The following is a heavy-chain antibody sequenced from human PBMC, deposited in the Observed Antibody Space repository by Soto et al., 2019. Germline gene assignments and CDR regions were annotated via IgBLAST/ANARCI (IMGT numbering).Heavy chain of an antibody. D-gene: IGHD5-18*01. J-gene: IGHJ4*02. CDR3: ARELDTAMVPYFDY. V-gene: IGHV3-7*01. Sequence: GGSLRLSCAASGFTFTSYWMSWVRQAPGKGLEWVANIKQDGSEKYYVDSVKGRFTISRDNAKSSLYLQMNSLRAEDTAVYYCARELDTAMVPYFDYWGRGTLVTVSS. CDR2: IKQDGSEK. CDR1: GFTFTSYW.